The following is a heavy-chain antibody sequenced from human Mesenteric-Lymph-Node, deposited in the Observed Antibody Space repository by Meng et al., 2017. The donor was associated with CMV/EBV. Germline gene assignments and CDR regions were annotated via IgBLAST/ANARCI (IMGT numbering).Heavy chain of an antibody. D-gene: IGHD2-2*01. J-gene: IGHJ3*02. V-gene: IGHV4-31*03. CDR3: TRSPDCSTSPCYTANAFDI. Sequence: SETLSLTCTVSGGSISSGGFYWSWIRQHPGKGLQWIGYSHSSGNTYYNPSLKSRIAMSLDTSKNQLSLQLTSVTAADTAVYYCTRSPDCSTSPCYTANAFDIWGQGTLVTVSS. CDR2: SHSSGNT. CDR1: GGSISSGGFY.